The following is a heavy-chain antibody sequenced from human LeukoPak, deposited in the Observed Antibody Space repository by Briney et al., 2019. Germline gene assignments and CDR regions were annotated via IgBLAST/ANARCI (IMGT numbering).Heavy chain of an antibody. CDR1: GFTFSSYG. CDR3: ASYATVTHNFDY. CDR2: IWYDGSNK. D-gene: IGHD4-17*01. J-gene: IGHJ4*02. V-gene: IGHV3-33*01. Sequence: GGSLRLSCAASGFTFSSYGMHWVRQAPGKGLEWVAVIWYDGSNKYYADSVKGRFTISRDNSKNTLYPQMNSLRAEDTAVYYCASYATVTHNFDYWGQGTLVTVSS.